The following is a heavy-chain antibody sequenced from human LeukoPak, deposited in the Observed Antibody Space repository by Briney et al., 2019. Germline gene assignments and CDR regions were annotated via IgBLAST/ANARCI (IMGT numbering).Heavy chain of an antibody. D-gene: IGHD3-9*01. CDR3: AKDAPLVWYFERPTLALADY. CDR1: GFTFSSYS. CDR2: ISSSSSTI. J-gene: IGHJ4*02. V-gene: IGHV3-48*01. Sequence: PGGSLRLSCAASGFTFSSYSMNWVRQAPGKGLEWVSYISSSSSTIYYADSVKGRFTISRDNSKNTLYLQMNSLRAEDTAVYYCAKDAPLVWYFERPTLALADYWGQGTLVTVSS.